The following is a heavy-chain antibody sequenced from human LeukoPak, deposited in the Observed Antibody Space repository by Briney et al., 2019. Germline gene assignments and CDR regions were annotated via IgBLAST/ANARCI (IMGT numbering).Heavy chain of an antibody. Sequence: SQALSLTCAPSGDSVSSNSAAWNWIRQSPSRGLEWLGSTYYRSKWYNDYAVSVKSRITINADTSKNHLSLQLNPFAPDRTARYHGGRETGHRSAARYYVDYWGQGTPGTGSS. CDR1: GDSVSSNSAA. J-gene: IGHJ4*02. CDR2: TYYRSKWYN. V-gene: IGHV6-1*01. D-gene: IGHD2-15*01. CDR3: GRETGHRSAARYYVDY.